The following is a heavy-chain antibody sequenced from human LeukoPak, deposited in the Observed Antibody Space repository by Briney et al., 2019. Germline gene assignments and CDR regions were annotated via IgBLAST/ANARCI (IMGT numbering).Heavy chain of an antibody. CDR1: GGSISSYY. Sequence: SETLSLTCTVSGGSISSYYWSWIRQPAGKGLEWIGRIYTSGSTSYNPSLKSRVTMSVDTSKNQFSLKLSSVTAADTAVYYCARGHYDYVWGSFSWFDPWGQGTLVTVPS. V-gene: IGHV4-4*07. D-gene: IGHD3-16*01. CDR2: IYTSGST. CDR3: ARGHYDYVWGSFSWFDP. J-gene: IGHJ5*02.